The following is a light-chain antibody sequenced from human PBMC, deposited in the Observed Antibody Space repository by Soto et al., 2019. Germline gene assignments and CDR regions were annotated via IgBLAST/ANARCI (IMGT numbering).Light chain of an antibody. V-gene: IGLV1-44*01. J-gene: IGLJ1*01. Sequence: QSVLTQPPSASGTPRQRVTISCSGSNSNIGSNKVNWYQQLPGTAPKLLIYTSNQRPSGVPDRFSGSKSGTSASLAISGLQSEDEADYYCATWDDSLHGYVFGTGTKVTVL. CDR1: NSNIGSNK. CDR2: TSN. CDR3: ATWDDSLHGYV.